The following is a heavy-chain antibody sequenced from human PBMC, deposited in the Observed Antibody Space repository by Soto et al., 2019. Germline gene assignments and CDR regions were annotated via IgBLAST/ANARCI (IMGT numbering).Heavy chain of an antibody. V-gene: IGHV3-21*06. CDR1: GFTFTRYS. CDR3: ARESEDLTSNFDY. Sequence: GGSLRLSCAASGFTFTRYSMNWVRQAPGKGLEWVSSISSTTNYIYYGDSMKGRFTISRDNAKNSLYLEMNSLRAEDMAVYYCARESEDLTSNFDYRGQGTLVTVSS. J-gene: IGHJ4*02. CDR2: ISSTTNYI.